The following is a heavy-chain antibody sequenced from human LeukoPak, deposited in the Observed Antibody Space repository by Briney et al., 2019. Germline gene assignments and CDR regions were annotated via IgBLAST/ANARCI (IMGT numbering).Heavy chain of an antibody. Sequence: GGSLRLSCAASGFTFSNYAMTWVRHAPGEGLEWVSAISDSGGTTYYADSVKGRFTISRDNSKNTLYLQMNSLRAGGAAIYYCAKLTRGYCSSTACPNWLDPWGQGTLVTVSS. CDR3: AKLTRGYCSSTACPNWLDP. D-gene: IGHD2-2*01. CDR1: GFTFSNYA. J-gene: IGHJ5*02. V-gene: IGHV3-23*01. CDR2: ISDSGGTT.